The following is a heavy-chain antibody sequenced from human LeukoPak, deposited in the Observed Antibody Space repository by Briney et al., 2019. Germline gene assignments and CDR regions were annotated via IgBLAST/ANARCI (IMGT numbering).Heavy chain of an antibody. Sequence: GGSLRLSCAASGFTFSSYSMNWVRQAPGKGLEWVSSISSSSSYIYYADSVKGRFTISRDNAKNSLYLQMNSPRAEDTAVYYCARVGGSASSVYYYYGMDVWGQGTTVTVSS. D-gene: IGHD3-10*01. CDR3: ARVGGSASSVYYYYGMDV. CDR1: GFTFSSYS. V-gene: IGHV3-21*01. CDR2: ISSSSSYI. J-gene: IGHJ6*02.